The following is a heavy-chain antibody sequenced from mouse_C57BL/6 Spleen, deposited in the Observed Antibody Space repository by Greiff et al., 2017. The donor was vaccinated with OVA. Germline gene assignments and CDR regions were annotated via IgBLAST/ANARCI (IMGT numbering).Heavy chain of an antibody. Sequence: EVQRVESGGGLVKPGGSRKLSCAASGFPFSDYGMHWVGQAPEKGLGWVAYIRSGSSTIYYADTVKGRFTISRDNAKNTLFLQMTSLRSEDTAMYYCARQGAMDYWGQGTSVTVSS. J-gene: IGHJ4*01. CDR3: ARQGAMDY. V-gene: IGHV5-17*01. CDR1: GFPFSDYG. CDR2: IRSGSSTI.